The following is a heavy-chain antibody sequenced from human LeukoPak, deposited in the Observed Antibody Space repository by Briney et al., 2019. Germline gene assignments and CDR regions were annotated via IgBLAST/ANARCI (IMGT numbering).Heavy chain of an antibody. Sequence: SETLSLTCTVSGGSISSYYWSWIRQPPGKGLEWIGYIYYSGSTNYNPSLKSRVTISVDTSKNQFSLKLSSVTAADTAVYYCARLAVVVPAVSIPYYYYYMDVWGKGTTVTVSS. D-gene: IGHD2-2*01. V-gene: IGHV4-59*08. CDR2: IYYSGST. CDR1: GGSISSYY. CDR3: ARLAVVVPAVSIPYYYYYMDV. J-gene: IGHJ6*03.